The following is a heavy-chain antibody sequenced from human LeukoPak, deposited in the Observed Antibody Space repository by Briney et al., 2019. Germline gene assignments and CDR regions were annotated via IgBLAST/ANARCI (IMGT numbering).Heavy chain of an antibody. D-gene: IGHD3-10*01. Sequence: GGSLRLSCAASGFTFSSYEMNWVRQAPGKGLEWVSAISGSGGSTYYADSVKGRFTISRDNSKNTLYLQMNSLRAEDTAVYYCAKLLLWFGELFLYYMDVWGKGTTVTVSS. CDR2: ISGSGGST. J-gene: IGHJ6*03. CDR1: GFTFSSYE. V-gene: IGHV3-23*01. CDR3: AKLLLWFGELFLYYMDV.